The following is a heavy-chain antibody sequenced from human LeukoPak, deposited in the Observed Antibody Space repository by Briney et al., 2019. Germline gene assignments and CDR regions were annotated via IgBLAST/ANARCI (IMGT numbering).Heavy chain of an antibody. V-gene: IGHV1-69*13. Sequence: SVKVSCKASGGTFSSYAISWVRQAPGQGLEWMGRIIPIFGTANYAQKFQGRVTITADESTSTAYMELSSLRSEDTAVYYCARELTDDYGGNGGVDYWGQGTLVTVSS. CDR3: ARELTDDYGGNGGVDY. J-gene: IGHJ4*02. D-gene: IGHD4-23*01. CDR1: GGTFSSYA. CDR2: IIPIFGTA.